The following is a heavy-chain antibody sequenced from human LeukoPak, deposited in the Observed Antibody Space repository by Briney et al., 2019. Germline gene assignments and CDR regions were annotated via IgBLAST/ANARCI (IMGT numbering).Heavy chain of an antibody. V-gene: IGHV3-11*04. D-gene: IGHD2-2*02. CDR3: ARPISRYMDV. J-gene: IGHJ6*03. CDR1: GFSISDYY. Sequence: GGSLRLSCAASGFSISDYYVSWIRQAPGKGLEWISYISGSGTIIYYTDSVKGRFTISRDNAKNSLYLHINSLRAEDTALYYCARPISRYMDVWGKGTTVTVSS. CDR2: ISGSGTII.